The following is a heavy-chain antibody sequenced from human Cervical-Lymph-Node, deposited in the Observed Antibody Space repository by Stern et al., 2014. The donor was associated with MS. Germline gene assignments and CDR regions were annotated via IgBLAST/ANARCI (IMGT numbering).Heavy chain of an antibody. D-gene: IGHD2-21*01. CDR1: GFSLNKSGVG. CDR2: IYRDDDK. Sequence: ESGPTLVKPTQTLTLTCTFSGFSLNKSGVGVGWFRQPPGRDPEWRGNIYRDDDKRFSPALKTRLTITKDTSKNRVVLTLAKVDPVDTGTYYCTCPGEGGEFWGQGAQVTVSS. CDR3: TCPGEGGEF. V-gene: IGHV2-5*02. J-gene: IGHJ4*02.